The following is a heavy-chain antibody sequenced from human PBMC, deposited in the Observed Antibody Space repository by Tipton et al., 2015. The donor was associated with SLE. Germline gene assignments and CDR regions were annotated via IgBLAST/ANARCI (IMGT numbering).Heavy chain of an antibody. J-gene: IGHJ5*02. D-gene: IGHD3-10*01. V-gene: IGHV3-11*06. CDR2: ISSSSSYT. CDR3: ARDWEVQGGWLDP. CDR1: GFTFSDYY. Sequence: SLRLSCAASGFTFSDYYMSWIRQAPGKGLEWVSYISSSSSYTNYADSVKGRFTISRDNAKNSLYLQMNSLRAEDTAVYYCARDWEVQGGWLDPWGQGTLVTVSS.